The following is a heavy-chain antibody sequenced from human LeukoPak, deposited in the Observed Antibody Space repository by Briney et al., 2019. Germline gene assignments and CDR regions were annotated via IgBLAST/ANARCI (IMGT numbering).Heavy chain of an antibody. Sequence: ESGPTLVKPTQTLTLTCTFSGFSLSTSGVGVGWIRQPPGKALEWLALIYWDDDKRYSPSLKSRLTITKDTSKNQVVLTMTNMDPVDTATYYCAHSRGKHYYDSSGQTFRYYFDYWGQGTLVTVSS. CDR1: GFSLSTSGVG. CDR3: AHSRGKHYYDSSGQTFRYYFDY. J-gene: IGHJ4*02. V-gene: IGHV2-5*02. D-gene: IGHD3-22*01. CDR2: IYWDDDK.